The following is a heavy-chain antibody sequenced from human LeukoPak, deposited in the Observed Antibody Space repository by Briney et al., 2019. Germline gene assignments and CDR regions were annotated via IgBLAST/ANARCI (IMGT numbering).Heavy chain of an antibody. D-gene: IGHD4-17*01. V-gene: IGHV3-48*03. CDR1: GFTFSSYD. J-gene: IGHJ4*02. Sequence: GGSLRLSCAASGFTFSSYDMSWVRQAPGKGLEWVSYISGSGNAIYYVDSVKGRFTISRDNAKNSLYLQMNSLRAEDTAVYYCARLDYGDYDLDYWGQGTLVTVSS. CDR2: ISGSGNAI. CDR3: ARLDYGDYDLDY.